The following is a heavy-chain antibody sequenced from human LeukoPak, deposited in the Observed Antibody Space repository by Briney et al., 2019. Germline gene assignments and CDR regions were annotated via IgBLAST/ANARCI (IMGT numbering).Heavy chain of an antibody. CDR3: ARAYSSSSGRDAFDS. CDR1: GFTFNSYN. CDR2: ISSSSSTI. D-gene: IGHD6-6*01. V-gene: IGHV3-48*02. Sequence: GGSLRLSCAASGFTFNSYNMNWVRQAPGKGLEWVSYISSSSSTIYYADSVKGRFTISRDSAKTSLFLQMNSLRDADTSVYYCARAYSSSSGRDAFDSWGLGTLVTVSS. J-gene: IGHJ3*02.